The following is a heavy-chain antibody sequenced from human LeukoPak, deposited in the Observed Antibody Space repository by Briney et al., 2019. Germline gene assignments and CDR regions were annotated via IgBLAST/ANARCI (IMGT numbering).Heavy chain of an antibody. V-gene: IGHV4-38-2*01. CDR1: GYPISSGYY. D-gene: IGHD3-10*01. Sequence: PSETLSLTCAVSGYPISSGYYWGWIRQPPGKGLEWIRSIYHSGSTYYNPSLKSRVTISVDTSKNQFSLKLSSVTAADTAVYYCARGSGWFGELYFPDAFDIWGQGTMVTVSS. J-gene: IGHJ3*02. CDR2: IYHSGST. CDR3: ARGSGWFGELYFPDAFDI.